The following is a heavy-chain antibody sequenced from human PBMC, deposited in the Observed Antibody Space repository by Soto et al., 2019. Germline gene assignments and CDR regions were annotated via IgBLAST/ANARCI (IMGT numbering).Heavy chain of an antibody. V-gene: IGHV4-4*02. J-gene: IGHJ6*02. CDR1: GGSISTGGW. D-gene: IGHD4-17*01. CDR2: ISQSGTT. Sequence: PSETLSLTCDVSGGSISTGGWWSWVRQPPGKGLEWIGQISQSGTTNYNPSLESRVTISIDKSKNQFSLQLSAVTAADTAVYYCARVWIDGDGEYYYGMDVWGQGPTVTVSS. CDR3: ARVWIDGDGEYYYGMDV.